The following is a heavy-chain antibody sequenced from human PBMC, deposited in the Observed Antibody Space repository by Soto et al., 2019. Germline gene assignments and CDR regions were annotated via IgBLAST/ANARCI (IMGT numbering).Heavy chain of an antibody. V-gene: IGHV1-3*01. CDR1: GYTFTRYT. CDR3: ARVAARRDYFDY. Sequence: ASVKVSCKASGYTFTRYTMNWVRQAPGQRLEWMGWINPDNGNTKSSRKFQDRVIITRDTSASTAYMDLSSLRSEDTAVYYCARVAARRDYFDYWGQGILVTVSS. J-gene: IGHJ4*02. CDR2: INPDNGNT.